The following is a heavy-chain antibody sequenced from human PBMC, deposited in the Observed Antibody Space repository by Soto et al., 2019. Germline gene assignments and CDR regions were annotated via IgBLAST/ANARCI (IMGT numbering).Heavy chain of an antibody. D-gene: IGHD2-2*01. Sequence: EVQLLQSGGGFIQPGGSLRVSCAASGFTFNSYAVSWVRQAPGKGLEWVSAISGSGSNTYYADSVKGRFTISRDNSKSTLYLQMNSLRAEDTAVYFCVKGPPSHIVVVPAGAFDIWGQGTMVTVSS. J-gene: IGHJ3*02. CDR1: GFTFNSYA. V-gene: IGHV3-23*01. CDR3: VKGPPSHIVVVPAGAFDI. CDR2: ISGSGSNT.